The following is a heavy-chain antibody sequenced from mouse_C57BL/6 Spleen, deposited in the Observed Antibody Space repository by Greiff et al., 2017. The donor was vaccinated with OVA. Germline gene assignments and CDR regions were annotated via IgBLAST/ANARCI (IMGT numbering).Heavy chain of an antibody. CDR2: INYDGSST. Sequence: EVHLVESEGGLVQPGSSMKLSCTASGFTFSDYYMAWVRQVPEKGLEWVANINYDGSSTYYLDSLKSRFIISRDNAKNILYLQMSSLKSEDTATYYCAREEYYGSSYHFDYWGQGTTLTVSS. CDR3: AREEYYGSSYHFDY. J-gene: IGHJ2*01. CDR1: GFTFSDYY. D-gene: IGHD1-1*01. V-gene: IGHV5-16*01.